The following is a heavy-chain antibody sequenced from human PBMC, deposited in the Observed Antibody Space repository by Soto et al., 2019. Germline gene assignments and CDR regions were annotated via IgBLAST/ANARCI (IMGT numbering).Heavy chain of an antibody. V-gene: IGHV3-74*01. Sequence: EVQLVESGGGLVQPGGSLRLSCAASGLTFSSHWMHWVRQAPGKGLVWVSRIDSDGSRTNYADSVKGRFTISRDNAKNTVYLQMKSLRVEETAVYYCARGVRGAYGLDIWGQGTMVTVSS. J-gene: IGHJ3*02. CDR3: ARGVRGAYGLDI. CDR1: GLTFSSHW. CDR2: IDSDGSRT. D-gene: IGHD2-21*01.